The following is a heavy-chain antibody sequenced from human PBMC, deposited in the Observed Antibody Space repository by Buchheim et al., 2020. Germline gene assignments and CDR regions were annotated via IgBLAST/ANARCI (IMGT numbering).Heavy chain of an antibody. D-gene: IGHD1-14*01. CDR3: GRASRSWLDP. Sequence: QVHLQESGPGLVKPAQTLSLTCSVSGASITSGDYYWTWIRQPPGKGLEWIGYIYYSGSTNYNPSLKSRVTVSLDTSKNQFSLKLRSVTAADTAVYYCGRASRSWLDPWGQGTL. V-gene: IGHV4-61*08. CDR2: IYYSGST. J-gene: IGHJ5*02. CDR1: GASITSGDYY.